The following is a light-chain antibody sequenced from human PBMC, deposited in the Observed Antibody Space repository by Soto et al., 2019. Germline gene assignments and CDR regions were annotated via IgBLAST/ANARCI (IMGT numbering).Light chain of an antibody. Sequence: DIQMTQSPSSLSASVEDRVIITCRASQSFSNHLNWYQQKPGKAPKLLIFAASSLQSGVPSRFSGSRSGPDLTLTISSLQPEDFATYYCQQSYSSPPTFGQGTKVDIK. CDR2: AAS. V-gene: IGKV1-39*01. J-gene: IGKJ1*01. CDR1: QSFSNH. CDR3: QQSYSSPPT.